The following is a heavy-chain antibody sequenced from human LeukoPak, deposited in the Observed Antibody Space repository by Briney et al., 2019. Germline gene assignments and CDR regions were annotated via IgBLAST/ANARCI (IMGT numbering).Heavy chain of an antibody. Sequence: PSETLSLTCTVSGGSISSYYWSWIRQPAGKGLEWIGRIYTSGSTNYNPSLKSRVTMSVDTSKNQFSLKLSSATAADTAVYYCARDIDPNPYDSSGYVFAYWGQGTLVTVSS. CDR2: IYTSGST. D-gene: IGHD3-22*01. V-gene: IGHV4-4*07. CDR3: ARDIDPNPYDSSGYVFAY. CDR1: GGSISSYY. J-gene: IGHJ4*02.